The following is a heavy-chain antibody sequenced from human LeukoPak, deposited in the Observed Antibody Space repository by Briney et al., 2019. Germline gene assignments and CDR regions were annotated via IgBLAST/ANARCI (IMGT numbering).Heavy chain of an antibody. J-gene: IGHJ4*02. D-gene: IGHD4-23*01. CDR2: IASDGSST. CDR3: ARGRPHGNDY. V-gene: IGHV3-74*01. Sequence: GGSLRLSCAASGFTFSNYWMQWVRQAPGKGLVWVSRIASDGSSTTYADSVKGRFSISRDNAKNTLYLQMNSLRVEDTAVYYCARGRPHGNDYWGQGTLVTVSS. CDR1: GFTFSNYW.